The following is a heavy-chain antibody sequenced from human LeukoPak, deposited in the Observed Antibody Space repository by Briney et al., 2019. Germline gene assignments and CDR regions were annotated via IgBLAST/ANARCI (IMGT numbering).Heavy chain of an antibody. D-gene: IGHD3-3*01. CDR1: GFTFSSYA. J-gene: IGHJ4*02. Sequence: GGSLRLSCAASGFTFSSYAMHWVRQAPGKGLEWVAVISYDGSNKYYADSVKGRFTISRDNSKNTLYLQMNSLRAEDTAVYYCAREEFLEWLIYWGQGTLVTVSS. CDR3: AREEFLEWLIY. CDR2: ISYDGSNK. V-gene: IGHV3-30-3*01.